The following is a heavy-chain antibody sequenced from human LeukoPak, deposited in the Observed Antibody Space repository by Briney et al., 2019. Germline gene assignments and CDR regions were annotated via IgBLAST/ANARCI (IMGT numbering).Heavy chain of an antibody. Sequence: GGSLRLSCAASGFTFSSYWMSWVRQAPGKGLEWVANIKQDGGEEYYVDSVKGRFTISRDNAKTSLYLQMTSLRAEDTAVYYCARDKYFDSTTYYPRFDYWGQGILVTGSS. CDR2: IKQDGGEE. D-gene: IGHD3-22*01. V-gene: IGHV3-7*04. CDR3: ARDKYFDSTTYYPRFDY. J-gene: IGHJ4*02. CDR1: GFTFSSYW.